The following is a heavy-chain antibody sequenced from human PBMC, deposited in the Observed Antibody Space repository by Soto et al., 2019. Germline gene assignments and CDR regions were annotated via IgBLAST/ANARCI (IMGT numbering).Heavy chain of an antibody. CDR1: GFTFSSYG. J-gene: IGHJ4*02. CDR3: AKSQNWNDLDY. Sequence: QVQLVESGGGVVQPGRSLRLSCAASGFTFSSYGMHWVSQAPGKGLEWVAVISYDGSNKYYADSVKGRFTISRDNSKNTLYLQMNSLRAEDTAVYYCAKSQNWNDLDYWGQGTLGTVSS. D-gene: IGHD1-1*01. CDR2: ISYDGSNK. V-gene: IGHV3-30*18.